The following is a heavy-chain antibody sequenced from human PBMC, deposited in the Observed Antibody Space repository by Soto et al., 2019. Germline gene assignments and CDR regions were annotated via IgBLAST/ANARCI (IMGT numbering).Heavy chain of an antibody. J-gene: IGHJ6*02. CDR2: ISPNSGGT. Sequence: GASVKVSCKASGYTFTAYYVHWVRQAPGQGLQWMGWISPNSGGTNYARKFQGRVTMTRDTSISTAYMELSRLRSDDTAVYYCARTRLYCTGCGMDVWGQGTTVTVSS. CDR1: GYTFTAYY. CDR3: ARTRLYCTGCGMDV. V-gene: IGHV1-2*02. D-gene: IGHD2-8*02.